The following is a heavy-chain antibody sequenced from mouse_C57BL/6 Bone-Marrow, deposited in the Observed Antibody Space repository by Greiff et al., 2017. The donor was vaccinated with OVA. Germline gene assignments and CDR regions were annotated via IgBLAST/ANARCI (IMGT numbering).Heavy chain of an antibody. V-gene: IGHV1-15*01. CDR2: IDPETGGT. CDR3: TREGSYGSSYWDYFDY. CDR1: GYTFTDYE. D-gene: IGHD1-1*01. J-gene: IGHJ2*01. Sequence: QVQLQQSGAELVRPGASVTLSCKASGYTFTDYEMHWVKQTPVHGLEWIGAIDPETGGTAYNQKFKGKAILTADKSSSTAYMELRSLTSEDSAVYYCTREGSYGSSYWDYFDYWGQGTTLTVSS.